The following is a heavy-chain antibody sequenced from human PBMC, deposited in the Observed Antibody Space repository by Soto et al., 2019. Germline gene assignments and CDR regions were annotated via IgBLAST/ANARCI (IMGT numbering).Heavy chain of an antibody. CDR3: ARDPTEGHCTNGVCYEMGPFDY. D-gene: IGHD2-8*01. J-gene: IGHJ4*02. V-gene: IGHV3-11*06. CDR2: ISSSSSYT. Sequence: QVQLVESGGGLVQPGGSLRLSCAASGFTFSDYYMSWIRQAPGKGLEWVSYISSSSSYTNYADSVKGRFTISRDNAKNSLYLQMNSLRAEDTAVYYCARDPTEGHCTNGVCYEMGPFDYWGQGTLVTVSS. CDR1: GFTFSDYY.